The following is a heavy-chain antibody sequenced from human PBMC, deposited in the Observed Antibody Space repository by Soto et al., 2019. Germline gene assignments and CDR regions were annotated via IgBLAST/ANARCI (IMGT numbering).Heavy chain of an antibody. D-gene: IGHD2-15*01. V-gene: IGHV3-30*18. Sequence: GGSLRLSCAASGFTFNSYGMHWVRQAPGKGLEWVAVISYDGSNKYYADSVKGRFTISRDNSKNTLYLQMNSLRAEDTAVYYCAKDWGGYCSGGSCYYYYGMDVWGQGTTVTVSS. J-gene: IGHJ6*02. CDR2: ISYDGSNK. CDR1: GFTFNSYG. CDR3: AKDWGGYCSGGSCYYYYGMDV.